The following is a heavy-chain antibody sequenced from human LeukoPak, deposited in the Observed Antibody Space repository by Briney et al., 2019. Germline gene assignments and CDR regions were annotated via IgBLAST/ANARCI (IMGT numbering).Heavy chain of an antibody. CDR2: IKHDGNEQ. Sequence: AGGSLRLSCAASGFTFSTYWMSWVRQAPGKGLEWVANIKHDGNEQYYVDLLKGRFTISRDNAKNSLYLQMNSLRAEDTAVYYCARALVRGSGSYYPDAFDIWGQGTMVTVSS. D-gene: IGHD1-26*01. CDR3: ARALVRGSGSYYPDAFDI. J-gene: IGHJ3*02. CDR1: GFTFSTYW. V-gene: IGHV3-7*01.